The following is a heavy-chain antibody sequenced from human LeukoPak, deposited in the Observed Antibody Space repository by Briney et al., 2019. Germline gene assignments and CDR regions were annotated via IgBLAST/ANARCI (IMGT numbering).Heavy chain of an antibody. CDR1: GGSISSYY. Sequence: PSGTLSLTCTVSGGSISSYYWSWIRQPPGKGLEYIGYIYYSGNTNSNPSLNSRVTISVDTSKNQFSLKLSSVTAADTAVYYCARRGSGASLEYYFDLWGRGTLVTVSS. J-gene: IGHJ2*01. CDR2: IYYSGNT. V-gene: IGHV4-59*08. CDR3: ARRGSGASLEYYFDL. D-gene: IGHD1-14*01.